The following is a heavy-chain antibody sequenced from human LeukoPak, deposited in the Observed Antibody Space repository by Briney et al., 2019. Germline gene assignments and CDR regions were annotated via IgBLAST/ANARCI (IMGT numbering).Heavy chain of an antibody. Sequence: GGSLRLSCAASGFTFSSYWMSWVRQAPGKGLEWVANIKQDGSEKYYVDSVKGRFTISRDNAKNSLYLQMNSLRAEDTAVYYCAKFGQVGTFWGDYYFDYWGQGTLVTVSS. V-gene: IGHV3-7*01. CDR2: IKQDGSEK. CDR3: AKFGQVGTFWGDYYFDY. CDR1: GFTFSSYW. D-gene: IGHD3-3*01. J-gene: IGHJ4*02.